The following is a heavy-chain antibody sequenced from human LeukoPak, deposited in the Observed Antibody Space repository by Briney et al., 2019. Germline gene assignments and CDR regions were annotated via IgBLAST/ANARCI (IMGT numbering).Heavy chain of an antibody. CDR3: AKERRWQHYSFGS. J-gene: IGHJ4*02. V-gene: IGHV3-30*18. Sequence: GGSLRLSWAASGFTFSSYGIHWVRQAPGKGREWVALTSYDGNDTYYADSVKGRFTIYRENTKNTLSLQMNSLRPEDTAVYYCAKERRWQHYSFGSWGQGTLVTVSS. CDR2: TSYDGNDT. CDR1: GFTFSSYG. D-gene: IGHD5-24*01.